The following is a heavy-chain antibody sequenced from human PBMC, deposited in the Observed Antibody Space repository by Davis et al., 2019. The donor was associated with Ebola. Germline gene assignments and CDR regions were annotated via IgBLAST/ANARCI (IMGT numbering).Heavy chain of an antibody. CDR2: IIPILGIA. V-gene: IGHV1-69*04. Sequence: SVKVSCKASGGTFSSYTISWVRQAPGQGLEWMGRIIPILGIANYAQKFQGRVTITADKSTSTAYMELSSLRSEATAVYYCAREAGEFYYYGMDVWGQGTTVTVSS. CDR3: AREAGEFYYYGMDV. D-gene: IGHD3-10*01. J-gene: IGHJ6*02. CDR1: GGTFSSYT.